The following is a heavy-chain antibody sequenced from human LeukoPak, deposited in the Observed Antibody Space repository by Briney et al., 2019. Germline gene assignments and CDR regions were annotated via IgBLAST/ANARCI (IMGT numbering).Heavy chain of an antibody. CDR1: GYIFTTYF. J-gene: IGHJ4*02. CDR3: ARDPTVTRHDY. CDR2: INPNNGDT. D-gene: IGHD4-17*01. V-gene: IGHV1-2*02. Sequence: ASVKVSCKASGYIFTTYFIHWVRQAPGQGLEWMGWINPNNGDTNYAQKFQGRVTMTRDTSISTAYMELSRLRSDDTAVYYCARDPTVTRHDYWGQGTLVTVSS.